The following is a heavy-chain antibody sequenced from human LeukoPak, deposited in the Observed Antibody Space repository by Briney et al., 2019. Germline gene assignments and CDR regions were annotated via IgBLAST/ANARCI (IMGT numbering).Heavy chain of an antibody. Sequence: SETLSLTCSVSGGSISSYYWSWIRQPPGKGLEWIGYIYYSGSTNYNPSLKSRVTISVDTSKNQFSLKLSSVTAADTAVYYCARVGREYSSSSEYYYMDVWGKGTTVTVSS. V-gene: IGHV4-59*01. CDR3: ARVGREYSSSSEYYYMDV. J-gene: IGHJ6*03. CDR1: GGSISSYY. CDR2: IYYSGST. D-gene: IGHD6-6*01.